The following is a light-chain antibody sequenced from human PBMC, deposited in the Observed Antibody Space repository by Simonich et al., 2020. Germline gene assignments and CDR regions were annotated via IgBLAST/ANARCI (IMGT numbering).Light chain of an antibody. CDR3: GADHGSGSNFVKV. J-gene: IGLJ3*02. Sequence: QPVLTQPPSASASLGASVTLTCTLSSGYSNYKVDWYQQGPGKGPRFVMRVGTGGIVGSKGDGIPDRFSVLGSGLKRYLTIKNIQEEDESDYHCGADHGSGSNFVKVFGGGTKLTVL. CDR2: VGTGGIVG. V-gene: IGLV9-49*01. CDR1: SGYSNYK.